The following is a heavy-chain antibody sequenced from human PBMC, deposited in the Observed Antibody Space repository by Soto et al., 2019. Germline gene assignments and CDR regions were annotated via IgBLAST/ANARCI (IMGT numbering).Heavy chain of an antibody. Sequence: SETLSLTCAVYGGSFSGYYWSWIRQPPGKGLEWIGEINHSGSTNYNPSLKSRVTISADTSKNQSSLKLSSVTAADTAVYYCARGGYVDIVATNSFDYWGQGTLVTVSS. J-gene: IGHJ4*02. D-gene: IGHD5-12*01. CDR3: ARGGYVDIVATNSFDY. CDR1: GGSFSGYY. V-gene: IGHV4-34*01. CDR2: INHSGST.